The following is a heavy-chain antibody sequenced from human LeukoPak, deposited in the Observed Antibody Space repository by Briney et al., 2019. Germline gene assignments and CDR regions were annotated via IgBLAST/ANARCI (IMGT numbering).Heavy chain of an antibody. Sequence: PGGSLRPSCAASGFTFSSYGMHWVRQAPGKGLEWVAFIRYDGSNKYYADSVKGRFTISRDNSKNTLYLQMNSLRAEDTAVYYCANGILTAMAYDYWGQGTLVTVSS. V-gene: IGHV3-30*02. CDR2: IRYDGSNK. CDR1: GFTFSSYG. CDR3: ANGILTAMAYDY. D-gene: IGHD5-18*01. J-gene: IGHJ4*02.